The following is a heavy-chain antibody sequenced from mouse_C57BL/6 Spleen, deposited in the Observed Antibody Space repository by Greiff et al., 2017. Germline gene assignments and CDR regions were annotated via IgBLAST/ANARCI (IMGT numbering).Heavy chain of an antibody. CDR2: INPSSGYT. V-gene: IGHV1-4*01. CDR1: GYTFTSYT. CDR3: ARSYYDYDERAMDY. J-gene: IGHJ4*01. D-gene: IGHD2-4*01. Sequence: VQLQESGAELARPGASVKMSCKASGYTFTSYTMHWVKQRPGQGLEWIGYINPSSGYTKSNQKFKDKATLTADKSSSTAYMQLSSLTSEDSAVYYCARSYYDYDERAMDYWGQGTSVTVSS.